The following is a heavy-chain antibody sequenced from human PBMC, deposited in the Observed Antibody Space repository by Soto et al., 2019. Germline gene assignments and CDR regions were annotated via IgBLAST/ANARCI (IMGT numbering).Heavy chain of an antibody. CDR2: IYSGGST. CDR1: GFTVRSNS. D-gene: IGHD3-22*01. V-gene: IGHV3-53*01. Sequence: EVQLVESGGGLIQPGGSLRLSCAVSGFTVRSNSMSWARQGPGKGLECVSVIYSGGSTYFADSVKGRFTISRDNSKNTLYLQMNSLRAEDTAVYYCARGLGRAYYDSSSYFHLDYWGQGTLVTVSS. J-gene: IGHJ4*02. CDR3: ARGLGRAYYDSSSYFHLDY.